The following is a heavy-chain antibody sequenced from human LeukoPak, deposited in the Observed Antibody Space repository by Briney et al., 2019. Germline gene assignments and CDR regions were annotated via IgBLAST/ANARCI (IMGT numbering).Heavy chain of an antibody. J-gene: IGHJ4*02. CDR2: INLNSGGT. CDR1: GYTFTGYY. D-gene: IGHD2-8*01. V-gene: IGHV1-2*02. CDR3: ARGYCSNGVCPMYYFDF. Sequence: ASVKVSCKASGYTFTGYYMHWVRQAPGQGLEWMGWINLNSGGTNYAQKFQGRVTMTRDTSISTAYMELSRLRSDDTAVYYCARGYCSNGVCPMYYFDFWGQGTLVTVSS.